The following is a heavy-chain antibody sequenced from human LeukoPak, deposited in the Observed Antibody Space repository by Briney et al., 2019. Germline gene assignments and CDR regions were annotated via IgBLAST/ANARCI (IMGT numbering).Heavy chain of an antibody. CDR3: AELGITMIGGV. V-gene: IGHV3-48*03. Sequence: GGSLRLSCAASRFPFSQYDMSWVRQAPGKGLEWVSFISTSGETIYCADSVKGRFTISRDNAKNSLYLQMNSLRAEDTAVYYCAELGITMIGGVWGKGTTVTISS. D-gene: IGHD3-10*02. J-gene: IGHJ6*04. CDR1: RFPFSQYD. CDR2: ISTSGETI.